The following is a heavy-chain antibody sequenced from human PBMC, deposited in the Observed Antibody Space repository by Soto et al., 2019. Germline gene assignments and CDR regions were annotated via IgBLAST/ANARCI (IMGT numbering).Heavy chain of an antibody. Sequence: GAEVKKPGESLKISCKGSGYSFTSYWIGWVRQMPGKGLEWMGIIYPDDSDTRYSPSFQGQVTISADKSISTAYLQWSSLKASDTAMYYCARLGIAVAGTYGMDVWGQGTTVTVSS. CDR2: IYPDDSDT. V-gene: IGHV5-51*03. CDR3: ARLGIAVAGTYGMDV. D-gene: IGHD6-19*01. J-gene: IGHJ6*02. CDR1: GYSFTSYW.